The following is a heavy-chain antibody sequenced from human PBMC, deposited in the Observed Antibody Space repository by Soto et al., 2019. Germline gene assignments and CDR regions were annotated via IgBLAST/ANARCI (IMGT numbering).Heavy chain of an antibody. CDR1: GFTFTSSA. V-gene: IGHV1-58*01. Sequence: QMQLVQSGPEVKKPGTSVKVSCKASGFTFTSSAVQWVRQPRGQRLEWIGWIVVGSGNTNYAQKFQERVTITRDMSTSTAYMELSSLRSEDTAVYYCAAGDIVVVPAAMEAAFDIWGQGTMVTVSS. CDR2: IVVGSGNT. D-gene: IGHD2-2*01. CDR3: AAGDIVVVPAAMEAAFDI. J-gene: IGHJ3*02.